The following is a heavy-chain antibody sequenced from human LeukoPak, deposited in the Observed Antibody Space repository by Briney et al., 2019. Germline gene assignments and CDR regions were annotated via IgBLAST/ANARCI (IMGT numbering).Heavy chain of an antibody. J-gene: IGHJ4*02. CDR1: GFTFSSYA. CDR2: ISGSGGST. V-gene: IGHV3-23*01. Sequence: GGSLRLSCAASGFTFSSYAMSWVRQAPGKGLEWVSTISGSGGSTYFADSVKGRFTISRDNSKNTLYLQMNSLGVEDTAVYYCTTEGGTDTAMDPPDDYWGQGTLVTVSS. CDR3: TTEGGTDTAMDPPDDY. D-gene: IGHD5-18*01.